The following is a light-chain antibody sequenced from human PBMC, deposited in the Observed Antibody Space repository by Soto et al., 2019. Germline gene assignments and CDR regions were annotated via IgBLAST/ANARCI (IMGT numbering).Light chain of an antibody. CDR1: QSISSW. Sequence: EIQMTQSPSTLSASVGDRVTITCRASQSISSWLAWYQQKPGKAPKLLIYDASSLESGVPSRFSGSGSGTEFTLTISSLKPDDFATYYCQQHNSYPITFGQGTRLEIK. V-gene: IGKV1-5*01. J-gene: IGKJ5*01. CDR3: QQHNSYPIT. CDR2: DAS.